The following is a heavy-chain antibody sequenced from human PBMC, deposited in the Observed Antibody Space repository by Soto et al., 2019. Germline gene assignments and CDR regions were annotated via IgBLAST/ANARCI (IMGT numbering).Heavy chain of an antibody. D-gene: IGHD5-18*01. CDR1: GFTFSSYA. V-gene: IGHV3-23*01. Sequence: EVQLLESGGGLVQPGGSLRLSCAASGFTFSSYAMSWVRQAPGKGLEWVSAISGSGGSTYYADSVKGRFTISRDNSKNTLYLQRNSLRAEDTAVYYCAKEHEGGGGHSYGWDWFDPWGQGTLVTVSS. J-gene: IGHJ5*02. CDR3: AKEHEGGGGHSYGWDWFDP. CDR2: ISGSGGST.